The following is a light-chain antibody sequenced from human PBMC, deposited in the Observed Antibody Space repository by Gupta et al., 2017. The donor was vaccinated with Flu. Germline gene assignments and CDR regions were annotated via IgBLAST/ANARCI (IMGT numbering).Light chain of an antibody. CDR3: STGDDSLRAVV. J-gene: IGLJ2*01. CDR1: NSNIGIDY. CDR2: KSN. V-gene: IGLV1-47*01. Sequence: NSNIGIDYVYGYQQHPGPAPKLIIYKSNQRPSRSPDRFSCSKSDTSASLAISGLRSEDEAEYYCSTGDDSLRAVVFGGGTKLTVL.